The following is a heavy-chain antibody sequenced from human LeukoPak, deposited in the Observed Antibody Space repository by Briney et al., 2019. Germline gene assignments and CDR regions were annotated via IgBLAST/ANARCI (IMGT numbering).Heavy chain of an antibody. CDR2: IYSSGSS. D-gene: IGHD6-13*01. V-gene: IGHV4-4*07. J-gene: IGHJ4*02. Sequence: SETLSLTCTVSRGSISGYYWSWIRQPAGKGLEWIGRIYSSGSSIYNPSLRSRVTMSVDTSNNQFSLKLRFVPAADTAMYYCVRVGEQYSRTLFDYWGQGTLVTVSS. CDR3: VRVGEQYSRTLFDY. CDR1: RGSISGYY.